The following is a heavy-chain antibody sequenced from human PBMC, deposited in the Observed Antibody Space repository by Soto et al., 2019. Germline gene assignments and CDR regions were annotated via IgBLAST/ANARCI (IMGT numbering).Heavy chain of an antibody. Sequence: GWSLRLSCASSVFTFDDYAMHWVRQAPGKGLEWVSGISWNSGSIGYADSVKGRFTISRDNAKNSLYLQMNSLRAEDTALYYCAKDLRMRVFEDAFDIWGQGTMVTVSS. D-gene: IGHD6-13*01. CDR3: AKDLRMRVFEDAFDI. V-gene: IGHV3-9*01. CDR2: ISWNSGSI. CDR1: VFTFDDYA. J-gene: IGHJ3*02.